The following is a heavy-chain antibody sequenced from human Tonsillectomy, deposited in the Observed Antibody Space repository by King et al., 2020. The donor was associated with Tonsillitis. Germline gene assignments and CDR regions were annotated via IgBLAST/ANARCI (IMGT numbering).Heavy chain of an antibody. D-gene: IGHD2-21*02. CDR1: GYSFTSYW. J-gene: IGHJ4*02. Sequence: QLVQSGAEVKKPGESLKISCKGSGYSFTSYWIGWVRQMPGKGLEWMGIIYPGDSDTRYSPSFQGQVTISADKSISTAYLQWNSLKASDTAMYYCARSLAYCGGDCSEFDYWGQGTLVTVSS. V-gene: IGHV5-51*01. CDR2: IYPGDSDT. CDR3: ARSLAYCGGDCSEFDY.